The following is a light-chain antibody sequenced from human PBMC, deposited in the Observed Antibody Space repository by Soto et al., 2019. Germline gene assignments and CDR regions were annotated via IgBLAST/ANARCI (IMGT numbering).Light chain of an antibody. V-gene: IGKV3-20*01. CDR2: VAS. Sequence: EIVLTQSPGTLSLSPGERATLSCRASQSVSSSYLAWYQQKPGQAPRLLIFVASNRATGIPDRFTGSGSGTDFTLTISRLEPEDFVVYYCHQYGISHITFGGGTKVEVK. J-gene: IGKJ4*01. CDR3: HQYGISHIT. CDR1: QSVSSSY.